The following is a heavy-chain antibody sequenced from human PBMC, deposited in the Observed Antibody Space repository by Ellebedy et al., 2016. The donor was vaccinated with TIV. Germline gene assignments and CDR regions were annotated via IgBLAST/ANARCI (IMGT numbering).Heavy chain of an antibody. CDR3: AREVHDSGGHYGWDLDL. J-gene: IGHJ2*01. CDR2: IGAGGDT. CDR1: GFTFSNSD. D-gene: IGHD3-22*01. V-gene: IGHV3-13*01. Sequence: PGGSLRLSCAASGFTFSNSDMHWVRQATGKGLEWVSAIGAGGDTYYSDSVKGRFTISRENAKNSLYLQMNSLRAGDTAVYFCAREVHDSGGHYGWDLDLWGRGTLVTVSS.